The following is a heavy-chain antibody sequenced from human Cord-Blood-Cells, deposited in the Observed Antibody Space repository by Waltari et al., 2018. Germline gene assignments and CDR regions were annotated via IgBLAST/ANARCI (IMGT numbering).Heavy chain of an antibody. CDR1: GYSFTTYW. CDR3: ARHDHQSSGWYGGY. D-gene: IGHD6-19*01. J-gene: IGHJ4*02. CDR2: IYPGDSDT. Sequence: EVQLVQSGAEVKKPGESLKISCKGSGYSFTTYWIGWVRQRPGKGLEWVGIIYPGDSDTRYSPSFQGQVTITADKAMSTAYLQWSSLKAADTAMYYCARHDHQSSGWYGGYWGQGTLVTVSA. V-gene: IGHV5-51*01.